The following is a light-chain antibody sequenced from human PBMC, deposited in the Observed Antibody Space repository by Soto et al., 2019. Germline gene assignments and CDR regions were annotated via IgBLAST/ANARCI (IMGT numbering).Light chain of an antibody. J-gene: IGKJ2*01. V-gene: IGKV2-24*01. CDR2: KIS. CDR3: MQATQYSPYT. Sequence: DIVLTQTPLSSPVTLGQPASISCRSSQSLLHSDGNTYLSWLHQRPGQPPRLLIYKISNRFSGXPXRXXGSGAGTYFQLKISRVEAEDVGVYYCMQATQYSPYTFGQGTKLEIK. CDR1: QSLLHSDGNTY.